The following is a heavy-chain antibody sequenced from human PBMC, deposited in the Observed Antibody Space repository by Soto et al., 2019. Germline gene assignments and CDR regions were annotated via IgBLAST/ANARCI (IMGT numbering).Heavy chain of an antibody. Sequence: PGGSLRLSCAASGFTFSSYSMSWVRQAPGKGLEWVSVIYSGGSTYYADSVKGRFTISRDNSKNTLYLQMNSLRAEDTAVYYCARGPMVRGVIIIGMDVWGQGTTVTVSS. D-gene: IGHD3-10*01. CDR1: GFTFSSYS. J-gene: IGHJ6*02. CDR3: ARGPMVRGVIIIGMDV. V-gene: IGHV3-66*01. CDR2: IYSGGST.